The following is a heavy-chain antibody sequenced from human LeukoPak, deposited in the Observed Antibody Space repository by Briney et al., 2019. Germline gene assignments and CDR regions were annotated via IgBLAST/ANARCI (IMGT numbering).Heavy chain of an antibody. CDR3: AKDRGGIVDTAMVIPY. D-gene: IGHD5-18*01. CDR2: MSGSGGST. J-gene: IGHJ4*02. Sequence: GGSLRLSCAASGFTFSSYAMSWVRQAPGKGLEWVSAMSGSGGSTYYAGSVNGRFTISIDNSKNTLYLQMNSLRAEDTAGYYCAKDRGGIVDTAMVIPYWGQGTLVTVSS. V-gene: IGHV3-23*01. CDR1: GFTFSSYA.